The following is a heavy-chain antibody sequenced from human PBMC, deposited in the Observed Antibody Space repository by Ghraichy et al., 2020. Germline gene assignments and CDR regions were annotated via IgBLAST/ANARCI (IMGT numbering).Heavy chain of an antibody. V-gene: IGHV3-23*01. J-gene: IGHJ4*02. CDR1: GFTFSSYA. CDR2: ISDSGAST. Sequence: GGSLRLSCAASGFTFSSYAMSWVRQAPGKGLEWVSAISDSGASTYYADSVKGRFSISRDNSKNTLYLQMNSLRAEDTAVYYCAKARDSSSWLRYRVDYWGQGTLGTVSS. CDR3: AKARDSSSWLRYRVDY. D-gene: IGHD6-13*01.